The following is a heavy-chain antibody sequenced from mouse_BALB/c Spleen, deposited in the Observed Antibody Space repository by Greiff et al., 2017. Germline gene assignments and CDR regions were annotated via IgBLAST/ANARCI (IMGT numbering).Heavy chain of an antibody. Sequence: EVMLVESGPSLVKPSQTLSLTCSVTGDSITSGYWNWIRKFPGNKLEYMGYISYSGSTYYNPSLKSRISITRDTSKNQYYLQLNSVTTEDTATYYCARASYGYAWFAYWGQGTLVTVSA. CDR3: ARASYGYAWFAY. J-gene: IGHJ3*01. V-gene: IGHV3-8*02. D-gene: IGHD2-9*01. CDR2: ISYSGST. CDR1: GDSITSGY.